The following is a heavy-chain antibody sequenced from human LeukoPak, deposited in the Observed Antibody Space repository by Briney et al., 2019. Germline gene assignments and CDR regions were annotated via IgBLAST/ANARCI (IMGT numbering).Heavy chain of an antibody. CDR1: GGSFSGYY. D-gene: IGHD7-27*01. CDR3: ARQPSPGDYGMDV. Sequence: SETLSLTCAVYGGSFSGYYWSWIRQPPGKGLEWIGYIYYSGSTNYNPSLKSRVTISVDTSKNQFSLKLSSVTAADTAVYYCARQPSPGDYGMDVWGQGTTVTVSS. CDR2: IYYSGST. J-gene: IGHJ6*02. V-gene: IGHV4-59*08.